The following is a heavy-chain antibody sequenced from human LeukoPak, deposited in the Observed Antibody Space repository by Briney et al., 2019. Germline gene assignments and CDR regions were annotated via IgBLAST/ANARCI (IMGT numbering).Heavy chain of an antibody. D-gene: IGHD1-26*01. CDR2: TRNKANSYTT. J-gene: IGHJ4*02. V-gene: IGHV3-72*01. Sequence: GGSLRLSCAASGFTFSDHYMDWVRQAPGKGLEWVGRTRNKANSYTTEYAASVKGRFTISRDDSKNSLYLQMNSLKTEDTAVYYCARGTSIVGNLTPDYWGQGTLVTVSS. CDR1: GFTFSDHY. CDR3: ARGTSIVGNLTPDY.